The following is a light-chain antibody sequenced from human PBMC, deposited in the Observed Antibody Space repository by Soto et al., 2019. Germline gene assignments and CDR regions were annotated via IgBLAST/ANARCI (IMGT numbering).Light chain of an antibody. Sequence: EIVLTQSPGTLSLSPGERATLSCRASQSLSSYYLAWYQQKVGQTPRLLIYGASSRATGIPDRFSGSGSGTDFALTIRRLEPEDSAVYYCQQYGRLPLTFGGGTKVEIK. J-gene: IGKJ4*01. V-gene: IGKV3-20*01. CDR1: QSLSSYY. CDR2: GAS. CDR3: QQYGRLPLT.